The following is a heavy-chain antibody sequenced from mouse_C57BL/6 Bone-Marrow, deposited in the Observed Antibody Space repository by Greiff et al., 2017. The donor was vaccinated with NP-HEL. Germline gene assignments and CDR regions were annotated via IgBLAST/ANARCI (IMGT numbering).Heavy chain of an antibody. J-gene: IGHJ2*01. CDR3: ARNDYYGRRYYFDY. CDR2: IYPRSGNT. Sequence: VQLQQSGAELARPGASVKLSCKASGYTFTSYGISWVKQRTGQGLEWIGEIYPRSGNTYYNEKFKGKATLTADKSSSTAYMELRSLTSEDSAVYFCARNDYYGRRYYFDYWGQGTTLTVPS. CDR1: GYTFTSYG. D-gene: IGHD1-1*01. V-gene: IGHV1-81*01.